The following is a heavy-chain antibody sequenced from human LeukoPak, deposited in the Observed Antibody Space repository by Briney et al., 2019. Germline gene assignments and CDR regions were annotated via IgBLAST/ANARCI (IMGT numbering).Heavy chain of an antibody. V-gene: IGHV3-48*02. CDR3: ARDLSGRYAFDI. CDR2: ISSSSTI. J-gene: IGHJ3*02. CDR1: GFTFSSYS. D-gene: IGHD3-10*01. Sequence: QSGGSLRLSCAASGFTFSSYSMIWVRQAPGKGLEWVSYISSSSTIYYADSVKGRFTISRDNAKNSLYLQMNSLRDEDTAVYYCARDLSGRYAFDIWGQGTMVTVSS.